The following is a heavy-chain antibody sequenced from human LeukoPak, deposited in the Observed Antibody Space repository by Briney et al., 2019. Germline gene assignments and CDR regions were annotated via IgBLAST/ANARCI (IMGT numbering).Heavy chain of an antibody. D-gene: IGHD6-19*01. J-gene: IGHJ4*02. Sequence: PGRSLRLSCEASGFTFSSYAMHWFRQAPGKGLEWVSAISGGGDNSYYADSVKGRFTISRDNSKNTLYLQMNSLRAEDTAVYYCARDRSSSGWYFDYWGQGTLVTVSS. CDR1: GFTFSSYA. V-gene: IGHV3-23*01. CDR3: ARDRSSSGWYFDY. CDR2: ISGGGDNS.